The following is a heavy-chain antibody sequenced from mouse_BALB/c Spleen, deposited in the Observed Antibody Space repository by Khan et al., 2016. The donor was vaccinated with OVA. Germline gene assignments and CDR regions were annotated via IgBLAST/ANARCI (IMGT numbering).Heavy chain of an antibody. V-gene: IGHV2-6-1*01. J-gene: IGHJ4*01. CDR1: GLSLTNYG. CDR2: IWSDGST. Sequence: VQLKESGPGLVAPSQSLSITCTISGLSLTNYGVHWVRQPPGKGLEWLVVIWSDGSTTYNSALKSRLTISKDNSKSQVFLKMNSLQTDDTAMYFCARQPYYHYNIMDYWGQGTSVTVSS. D-gene: IGHD2-10*01. CDR3: ARQPYYHYNIMDY.